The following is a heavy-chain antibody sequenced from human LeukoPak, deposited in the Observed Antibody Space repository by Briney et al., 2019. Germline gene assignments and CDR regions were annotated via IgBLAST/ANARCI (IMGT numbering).Heavy chain of an antibody. CDR3: AREMGVVGATNFDY. V-gene: IGHV1-18*01. Sequence: ASVKVSCKASGYTFTSYGISWVRQAPGQGLEWMGWISAYNGNTNYAQKVQGRVTMTTDTSMSTAYMELRSLRSDDTAVYYCAREMGVVGATNFDYWGQGTLVTVSS. J-gene: IGHJ4*02. CDR2: ISAYNGNT. CDR1: GYTFTSYG. D-gene: IGHD1-26*01.